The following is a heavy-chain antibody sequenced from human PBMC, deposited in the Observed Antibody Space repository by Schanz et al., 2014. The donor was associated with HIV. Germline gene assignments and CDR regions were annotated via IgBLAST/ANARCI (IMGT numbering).Heavy chain of an antibody. D-gene: IGHD3-22*01. V-gene: IGHV3-30*18. CDR3: AKDRNYYESKYRGKGNYYYYYGMDV. CDR2: ISYDGRNK. CDR1: GFTFSNYG. Sequence: QVQLVESGGGVVQPGRSLKLSCAASGFTFSNYGMHWVRQAPGKGLEWVAVISYDGRNKYFGHSVKGRFTISRDNSKNSLSLLIKSLRAEDAAVYYCAKDRNYYESKYRGKGNYYYYYGMDVWGQGTTVTVSS. J-gene: IGHJ6*02.